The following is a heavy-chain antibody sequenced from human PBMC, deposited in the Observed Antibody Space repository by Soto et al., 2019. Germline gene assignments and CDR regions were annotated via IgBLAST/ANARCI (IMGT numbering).Heavy chain of an antibody. CDR1: GGSVSSGSYY. V-gene: IGHV4-61*01. CDR3: AAEAVAGYFDY. Sequence: QVQLQESGPGLVKPSETLSLTCTVSGGSVSSGSYYWSWIRQPPGKGLEWIGYIYYSGSTNYNPSLKSRVTISVDTSKNQFSLKLSSVTAADTAVYYCAAEAVAGYFDYWGQGTLVTVSS. CDR2: IYYSGST. J-gene: IGHJ4*02. D-gene: IGHD6-19*01.